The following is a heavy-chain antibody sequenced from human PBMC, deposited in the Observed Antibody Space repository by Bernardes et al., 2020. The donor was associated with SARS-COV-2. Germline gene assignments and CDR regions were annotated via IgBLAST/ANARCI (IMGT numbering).Heavy chain of an antibody. CDR2: INPNSGGT. J-gene: IGHJ4*02. V-gene: IGHV1-2*02. D-gene: IGHD3-10*01. Sequence: ASVKVACKASGYTFSGYNMHWVRQDPGQGLEWMGWINPNSGGTNYAQKFQGRVTMTRDTSISTAYMELSSLRSDDTAVYYCAREFCGSARPNCATWGQGTLVTVSS. CDR1: GYTFSGYN. CDR3: AREFCGSARPNCAT.